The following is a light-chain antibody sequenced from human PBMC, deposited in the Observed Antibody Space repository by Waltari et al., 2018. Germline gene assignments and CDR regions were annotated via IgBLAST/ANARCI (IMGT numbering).Light chain of an antibody. CDR2: DAS. CDR1: QSVSSY. CDR3: QQRSNWLRT. V-gene: IGKV3-11*01. Sequence: EIVLTQSPATLSLSPGERATLSCWASQSVSSYLAWYQQKPGQAPRLLIYDASNRATGIPARFSGSGSGTDFTLTISSLEPEDFAVYYCQQRSNWLRTFGQGTKLEIK. J-gene: IGKJ2*01.